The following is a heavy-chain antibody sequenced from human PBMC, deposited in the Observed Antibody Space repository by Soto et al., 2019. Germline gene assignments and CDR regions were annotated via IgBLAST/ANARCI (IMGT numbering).Heavy chain of an antibody. J-gene: IGHJ4*02. CDR1: GFTFSGSA. V-gene: IGHV3-73*02. CDR3: TSDYSNPGGY. CDR2: IRSKANSYAT. D-gene: IGHD4-4*01. Sequence: EVQLVESGGGLVQPGGSLKLSCAASGFTFSGSAMHWVRQASGKGLEWVGRIRSKANSYATAYAASVKGRFTISRDDSKNTAYLQMNSLKTEDTAVYYCTSDYSNPGGYWGQGTLVTVSS.